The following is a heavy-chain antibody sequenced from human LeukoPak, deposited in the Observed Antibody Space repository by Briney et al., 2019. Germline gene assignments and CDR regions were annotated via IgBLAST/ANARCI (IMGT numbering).Heavy chain of an antibody. Sequence: SVKVSCKASGGTFSSYAISWVRQAPGQGLEWMGGIIPIFGTANYAQKFQGRVTITADESTSTAYMELSSLRSEDTAVYYCARVTPDYDSSGYSNYFDYWGQGTLVTVSS. CDR1: GGTFSSYA. CDR3: ARVTPDYDSSGYSNYFDY. CDR2: IIPIFGTA. V-gene: IGHV1-69*01. D-gene: IGHD3-22*01. J-gene: IGHJ4*02.